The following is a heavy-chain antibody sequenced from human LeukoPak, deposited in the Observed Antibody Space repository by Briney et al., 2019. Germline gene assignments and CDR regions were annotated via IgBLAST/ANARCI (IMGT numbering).Heavy chain of an antibody. CDR1: GYTFTGYY. D-gene: IGHD3-22*01. V-gene: IGHV1-2*02. CDR2: INPNSGGT. CDR3: ARGSRRYYDSSGYIDY. Sequence: ASVKVSRKASGYTFTGYYMHWVRQAPGQGLEWMGWINPNSGGTNYAQKFQGRVTMTRDTSISTAYMELSRLRSDDTAVYYCARGSRRYYDSSGYIDYWGQGTLVTVSS. J-gene: IGHJ4*02.